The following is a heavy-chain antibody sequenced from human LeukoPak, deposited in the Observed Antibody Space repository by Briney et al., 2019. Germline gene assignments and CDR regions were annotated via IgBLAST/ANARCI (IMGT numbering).Heavy chain of an antibody. CDR1: GGTFSSYA. V-gene: IGHV1-69*06. CDR2: IIPIFGTA. D-gene: IGHD3-22*01. Sequence: SVKVSCKASGGTFSSYAISWVRQAPGQGLEWMGGIIPIFGTANYAQKFQGRVTITADKSTSTAYMELSSLGSEDTAVYYCARDELRSGYRNYYYYMDVWGKGTTVTVSS. CDR3: ARDELRSGYRNYYYYMDV. J-gene: IGHJ6*03.